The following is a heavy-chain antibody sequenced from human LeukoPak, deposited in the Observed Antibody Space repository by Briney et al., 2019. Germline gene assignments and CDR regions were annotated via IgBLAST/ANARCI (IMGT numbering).Heavy chain of an antibody. Sequence: KASGTPSPTRRVSGGPFSNYYLGWGRQPPGGGLEWVGYIYYSGSTNYNPSLKSRVTISIETPKNQLFLKLSSVTAADTAVYYCARLQNGGSYNHFDYWGQGVLVTVSS. J-gene: IGHJ4*02. CDR2: IYYSGST. V-gene: IGHV4-59*08. CDR1: GGPFSNYY. CDR3: ARLQNGGSYNHFDY. D-gene: IGHD1-26*01.